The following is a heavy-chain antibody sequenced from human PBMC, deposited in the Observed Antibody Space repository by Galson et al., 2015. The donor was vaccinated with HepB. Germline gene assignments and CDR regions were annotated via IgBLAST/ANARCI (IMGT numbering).Heavy chain of an antibody. J-gene: IGHJ4*02. V-gene: IGHV3-7*03. Sequence: SLRLSCAASGFSFSIYWMSWVRQAPGKGLEWVANIKEDGSEKYYVDSVKGRFTISRDNAKNSVYLQMNSLRAEDTAVYYCARGGGFGSGWSGRFDNWGQGTLVTVSS. CDR2: IKEDGSEK. D-gene: IGHD6-19*01. CDR3: ARGGGFGSGWSGRFDN. CDR1: GFSFSIYW.